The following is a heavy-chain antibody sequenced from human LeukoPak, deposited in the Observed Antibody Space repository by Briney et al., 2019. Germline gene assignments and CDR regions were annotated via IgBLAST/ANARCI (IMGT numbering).Heavy chain of an antibody. J-gene: IGHJ4*02. D-gene: IGHD3-22*01. V-gene: IGHV3-30*03. CDR2: ISYDGSNK. Sequence: GRSLRLSCAASGFTFSSYGMHWVRQAPGKGLEWVAVISYDGSNKYYADSVKGRFTISKDISKSTLYVQMNSLRAEDTAVYYCATGGGFYYGHWGQGTLVTVSS. CDR3: ATGGGFYYGH. CDR1: GFTFSSYG.